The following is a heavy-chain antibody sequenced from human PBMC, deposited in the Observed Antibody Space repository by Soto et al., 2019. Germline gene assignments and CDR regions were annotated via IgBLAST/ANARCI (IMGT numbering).Heavy chain of an antibody. D-gene: IGHD3-10*01. CDR1: GYTFTDYY. Sequence: ASVKVSCKASGYTFTDYYLHWVRQAPGQGLEWMGWINPNSGGTHYAQKFQGWVTMTRDTSITTAYMELNRLTSDDTAVYYCARDWGHYYGSGSFPSPHPSDIWGQGTLVTVSS. V-gene: IGHV1-2*04. CDR2: INPNSGGT. CDR3: ARDWGHYYGSGSFPSPHPSDI. J-gene: IGHJ4*02.